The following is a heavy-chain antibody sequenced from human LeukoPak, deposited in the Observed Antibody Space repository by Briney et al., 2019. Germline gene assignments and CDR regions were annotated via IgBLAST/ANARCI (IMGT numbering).Heavy chain of an antibody. D-gene: IGHD1-26*01. CDR1: RYTFTSYG. V-gene: IGHV1-18*01. J-gene: IGHJ4*02. CDR2: VSAYNGNT. CDR3: ARASGSYPNPVDY. Sequence: ASVKVSCKESRYTFTSYGISWVRQAPRQGLEWMGWVSAYNGNTNYAQKLQGRVTMTTDTSTSTAYMELRSLRSDETAVYDCARASGSYPNPVDYWGQGTLVTVSS.